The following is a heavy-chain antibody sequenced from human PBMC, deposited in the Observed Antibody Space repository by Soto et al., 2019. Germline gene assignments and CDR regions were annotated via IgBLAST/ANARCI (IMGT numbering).Heavy chain of an antibody. V-gene: IGHV1-3*01. J-gene: IGHJ4*02. Sequence: ASVKVSCKASGGTFSSYAISWVRQAPGQRLEWMGWINAANGDTKYSPKFQGRVTITRDTSTSTAYMELRSLRSDDTAVYYCARVTYYYDSSGYYSRRFDYWGQGTLVTVSS. CDR1: GGTFSSYA. D-gene: IGHD3-22*01. CDR3: ARVTYYYDSSGYYSRRFDY. CDR2: INAANGDT.